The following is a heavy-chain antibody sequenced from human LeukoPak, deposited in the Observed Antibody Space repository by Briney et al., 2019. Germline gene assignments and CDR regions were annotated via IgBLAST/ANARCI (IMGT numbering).Heavy chain of an antibody. CDR1: GYTFTGYY. J-gene: IGHJ4*02. CDR2: INPNSGGT. Sequence: ASVKVSCKASGYTFTGYYMHWVRQAPGQGLEWMGWINPNSGGTNYAQKFQGRVTMTRDTSISTAYMELSRLRSDNTAVHYCARWRTGTKSYLAFNYWGQGTLVTVSS. D-gene: IGHD1-7*01. V-gene: IGHV1-2*02. CDR3: ARWRTGTKSYLAFNY.